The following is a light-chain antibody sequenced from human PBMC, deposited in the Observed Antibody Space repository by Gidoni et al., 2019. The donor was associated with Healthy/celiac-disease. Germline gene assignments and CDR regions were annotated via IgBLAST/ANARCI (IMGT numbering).Light chain of an antibody. CDR1: QSVSSSY. CDR3: QQYGSSLIT. CDR2: GAS. V-gene: IGKV3-20*01. Sequence: VLTQSPGTLSLSPGERATLSCRASQSVSSSYLAWYQQKPGQAPRLLIDGASSRATGIPDRFSGSGSGTDFTLTISRLEPEDFAVYYCQQYGSSLITFGQGTRLEIK. J-gene: IGKJ5*01.